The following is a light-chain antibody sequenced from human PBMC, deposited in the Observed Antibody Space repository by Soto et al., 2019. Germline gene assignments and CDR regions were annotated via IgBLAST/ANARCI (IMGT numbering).Light chain of an antibody. CDR3: QQSYSRPRT. J-gene: IGKJ1*01. V-gene: IGKV1-39*01. CDR2: SAS. Sequence: IQMTQSPSSLSASVGERVPITCHAGQSISPYLNWYQQKPGKAPNLLLYSASILESGVPSRFSGSGSGTDFTLTISSRQPADFATYFCQQSYSRPRTFGQGTKVDI. CDR1: QSISPY.